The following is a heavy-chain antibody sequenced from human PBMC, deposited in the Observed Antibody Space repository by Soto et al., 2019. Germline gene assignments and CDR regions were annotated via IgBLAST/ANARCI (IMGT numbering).Heavy chain of an antibody. D-gene: IGHD2-15*01. CDR2: ISGSGGST. V-gene: IGHV3-23*01. J-gene: IGHJ6*03. CDR1: GFTFSSYA. CDR3: AKDSVVAAVNYYYYYMDV. Sequence: GGSLRLSCAASGFTFSSYAMSWVRQAPGKGLEWVSAISGSGGSTYYADSVKGRFTISRDNSKNTLYLQMNSLRAEDTAVYYCAKDSVVAAVNYYYYYMDVWGKGTTVTVSS.